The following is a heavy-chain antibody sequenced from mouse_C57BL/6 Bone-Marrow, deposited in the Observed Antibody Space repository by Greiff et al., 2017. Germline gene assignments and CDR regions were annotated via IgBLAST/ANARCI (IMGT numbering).Heavy chain of an antibody. CDR2: IYPGNSDT. V-gene: IGHV1-5*01. Sequence: EVQLQQSGTVLARPGASVKMSCKTSGYTFTSYWMHWVKQRPGQGLEWIGAIYPGNSDTSYNQKFKGKAKLTAVTSASTAYMERSSLTNEDSAVYYCTRAPIYYDYEDAMDYWGQGTSVTVSS. J-gene: IGHJ4*01. CDR3: TRAPIYYDYEDAMDY. CDR1: GYTFTSYW. D-gene: IGHD2-4*01.